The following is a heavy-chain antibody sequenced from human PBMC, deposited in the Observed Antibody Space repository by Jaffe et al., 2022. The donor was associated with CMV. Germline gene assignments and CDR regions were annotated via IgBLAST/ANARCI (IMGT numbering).Heavy chain of an antibody. CDR1: GFTFSSCA. CDR2: IYGSGDTI. V-gene: IGHV3-23*01. J-gene: IGHJ4*02. D-gene: IGHD6-19*01. Sequence: EVQLLESGGGLVQPGGSLRLSCAASGFTFSSCAMNWFRQGPGKGLEWVSTIYGSGDTIYYADSVKGRFTISRDNSKNTLYLQMNSLRAEDMAVYYCARKSGFSSGWVDYWGQGTLVTVSS. CDR3: ARKSGFSSGWVDY.